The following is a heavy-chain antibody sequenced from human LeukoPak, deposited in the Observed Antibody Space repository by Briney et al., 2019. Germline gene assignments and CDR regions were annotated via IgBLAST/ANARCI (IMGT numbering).Heavy chain of an antibody. D-gene: IGHD6-19*01. CDR1: GFNVSTGY. CDR2: MYSGGST. Sequence: PGGSLRLSCAGSGFNVSTGYMNWVRQAPGKGLEWVSVMYSGGSTYYADSVKGRFTISRDNAKNTLYLQMNSLRAEDTAVYYCGRGASGWYSGGFDYWGQGTLVTVSS. J-gene: IGHJ4*02. V-gene: IGHV3-66*01. CDR3: GRGASGWYSGGFDY.